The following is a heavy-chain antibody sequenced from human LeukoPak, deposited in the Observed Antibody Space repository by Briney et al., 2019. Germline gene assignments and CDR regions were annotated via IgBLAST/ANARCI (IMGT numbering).Heavy chain of an antibody. Sequence: GASVKVSCKASGYTFTGYYMHWVRQAPGQGLEWMGWINPNSGGTNYAQKFQGRVTMTRDTSISTAYMELSRLRSDDTAVYYCARERKQPVPNPISFGFDYWGQGTLVTVSS. V-gene: IGHV1-2*02. CDR1: GYTFTGYY. J-gene: IGHJ4*02. CDR3: ARERKQPVPNPISFGFDY. D-gene: IGHD6-6*01. CDR2: INPNSGGT.